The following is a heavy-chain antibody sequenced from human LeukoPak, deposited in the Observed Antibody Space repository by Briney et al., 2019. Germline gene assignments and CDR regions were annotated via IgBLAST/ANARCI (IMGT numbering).Heavy chain of an antibody. CDR2: ISSSSSYI. CDR3: ARRQGYCSGGSCFSLDY. J-gene: IGHJ4*02. V-gene: IGHV3-21*01. Sequence: GGSLRLSCAASGFTFSSYSMNWVRQAPGKGLEWVSSISSSSSYIYYADSVKGRFTISRDNAKNSLYLQMNSLRAKDAAVYYCARRQGYCSGGSCFSLDYWGQGTLVTVSS. D-gene: IGHD2-15*01. CDR1: GFTFSSYS.